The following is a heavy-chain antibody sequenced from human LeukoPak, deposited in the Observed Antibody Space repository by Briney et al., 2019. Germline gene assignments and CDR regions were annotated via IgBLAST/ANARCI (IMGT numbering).Heavy chain of an antibody. CDR3: ASAAGAYDN. CDR1: GLTFSSYG. J-gene: IGHJ4*02. V-gene: IGHV3-33*01. CDR2: IWPDGSNK. Sequence: PGRSLRLSCEASGLTFSSYGMHWVRQAPGKGLEWVAVIWPDGSNKYYADSVKGRFAISRDNSKNTVWLQMNSLRAEDTAVYYCASAAGAYDNWGQGTLVTVSS. D-gene: IGHD6-13*01.